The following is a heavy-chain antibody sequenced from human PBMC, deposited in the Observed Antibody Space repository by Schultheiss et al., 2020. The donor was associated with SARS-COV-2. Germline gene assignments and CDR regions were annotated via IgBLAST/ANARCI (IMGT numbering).Heavy chain of an antibody. J-gene: IGHJ4*02. D-gene: IGHD2-2*01. CDR3: AKASSRGIVVVPAAIYFDY. CDR1: GFTFSSYA. V-gene: IGHV3-23*01. Sequence: GGSLRLSCAASGFTFSSYAMSWVRQAPGKGLEWVSAISGSGGSTYYADSVKGRFTISRDNSKNTLYLQMNSLRAEDTAVYYCAKASSRGIVVVPAAIYFDYWGQGTLVTVSS. CDR2: ISGSGGST.